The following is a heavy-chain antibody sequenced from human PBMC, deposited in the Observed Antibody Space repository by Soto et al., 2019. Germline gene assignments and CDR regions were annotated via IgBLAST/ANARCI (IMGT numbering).Heavy chain of an antibody. D-gene: IGHD1-26*01. Sequence: QVQLVKSGVEVRKPGASVKVSCKASGYNFTSYDINWVRQATGQGLEWVGWMNPNSGNTAYAQKFQGRVTMTGNTSISTAYMELSSLRSVDTAVYYCARVGSGSYLGPFDYWGQGTLVTVSS. V-gene: IGHV1-8*01. CDR2: MNPNSGNT. CDR1: GYNFTSYD. J-gene: IGHJ4*02. CDR3: ARVGSGSYLGPFDY.